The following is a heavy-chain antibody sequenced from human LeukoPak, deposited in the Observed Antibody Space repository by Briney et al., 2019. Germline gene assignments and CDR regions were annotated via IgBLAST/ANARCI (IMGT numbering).Heavy chain of an antibody. CDR1: GYTFTSYD. CDR3: ARGSTVDTVATPLKY. V-gene: IGHV1-8*01. D-gene: IGHD5-12*01. Sequence: ASVKVSCKASGYTFTSYDSNWVRQATGQGLEWMGWMNPKSGNIGYAQKFQGRVTMTRSSSVSTAYMELSSLRSEDTAVYYCARGSTVDTVATPLKYWGQGTLVTVSS. J-gene: IGHJ4*02. CDR2: MNPKSGNI.